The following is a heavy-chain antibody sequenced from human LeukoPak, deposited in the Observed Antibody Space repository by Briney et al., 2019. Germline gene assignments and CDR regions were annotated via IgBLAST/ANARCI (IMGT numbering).Heavy chain of an antibody. CDR2: IIPIFGTA. V-gene: IGHV1-69*13. CDR1: GYSFTSYA. Sequence: ASVMVSCKASGYSFTSYAISWVRQAPGQGLEWMGGIIPIFGTANYAQKFQGRVTITADESTSTAYMELSSLRSEDTAVYYCARSEYLGGGYFDYWGQGTLVTVSS. J-gene: IGHJ4*02. D-gene: IGHD3-10*01. CDR3: ARSEYLGGGYFDY.